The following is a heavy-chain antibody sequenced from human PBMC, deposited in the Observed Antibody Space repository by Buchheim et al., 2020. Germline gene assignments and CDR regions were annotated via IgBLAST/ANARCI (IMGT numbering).Heavy chain of an antibody. V-gene: IGHV4-61*02. CDR3: ARASSSIAVADEYFQH. Sequence: QVQLQESGPGLVKPSQTLSLTCTVSGGSISSGSYYWSWIRQPAGKGLEWIGRIYTSGSTNYNPSLKSRVTISVDTSKNQFSLKLSSVTAADTAVYYCARASSSIAVADEYFQHWGQGTL. D-gene: IGHD6-19*01. CDR2: IYTSGST. J-gene: IGHJ1*01. CDR1: GGSISSGSYY.